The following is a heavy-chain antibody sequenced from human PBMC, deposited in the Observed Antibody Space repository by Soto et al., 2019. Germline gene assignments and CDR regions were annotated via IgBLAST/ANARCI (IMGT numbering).Heavy chain of an antibody. Sequence: QVQLVQSGAEVKKPESSVKVSCKAPVGTFSTYAISWVRQAPGQGLDWMGGIIPMFGTANYTQRCQDKVTITEGESTITVYMELSSLKSENTAVYFGASGIQQWLRRTIIGYSGWGQGTLVTVSS. CDR1: VGTFSTYA. CDR2: IIPMFGTA. CDR3: ASGIQQWLRRTIIGYSG. V-gene: IGHV1-69*12. D-gene: IGHD5-12*01. J-gene: IGHJ4*01.